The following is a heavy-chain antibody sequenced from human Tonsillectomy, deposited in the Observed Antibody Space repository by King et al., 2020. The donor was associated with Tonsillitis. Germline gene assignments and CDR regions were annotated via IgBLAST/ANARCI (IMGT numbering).Heavy chain of an antibody. CDR1: GGSISSGSHY. CDR2: IYYSEST. Sequence: LQLQESGPGLVKPSETLSLTCTVSGGSISSGSHYWGWIRQPPGRGLEWIGSIYYSESTYYNPSLKSRVTISVDKSKNQFSLELSSVTAADTAVYYCARWVDYDSSGYCFDYGGQGNLVPVPS. CDR3: ARWVDYDSSGYCFDY. D-gene: IGHD3-22*01. V-gene: IGHV4-39*01. J-gene: IGHJ4*02.